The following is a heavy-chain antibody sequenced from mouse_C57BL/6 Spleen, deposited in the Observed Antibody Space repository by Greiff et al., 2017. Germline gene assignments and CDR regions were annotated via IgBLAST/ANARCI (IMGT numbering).Heavy chain of an antibody. D-gene: IGHD1-1*01. Sequence: VKLLESGAELVRPGTSVKMSCKASGYTFTNYWIGWAKQRPGHGLEWIGDIYPGGGYTNYNEKFKGKATLTADKSSSTAYMQFSSLTSEDSAIYYCAREHYYGSSYYAMDYWGQGTSVTVSS. V-gene: IGHV1-63*01. CDR2: IYPGGGYT. CDR3: AREHYYGSSYYAMDY. J-gene: IGHJ4*01. CDR1: GYTFTNYW.